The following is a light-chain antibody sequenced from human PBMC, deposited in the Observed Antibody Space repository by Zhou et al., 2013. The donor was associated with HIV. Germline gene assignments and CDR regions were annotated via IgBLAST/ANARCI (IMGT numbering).Light chain of an antibody. J-gene: IGKJ4*01. CDR2: GTS. CDR3: QQYNGWPLT. V-gene: IGKV3-15*01. Sequence: EIVMTQSPVTVSVSPGEGVTLSCRASQSVGANLAWYQQKTGQAPRLLIYGTSTRATGVPARFSGSGSGTEFTLTISSLQSEDSALYFCQQYNGWPLTFGGGTRVTI. CDR1: QSVGAN.